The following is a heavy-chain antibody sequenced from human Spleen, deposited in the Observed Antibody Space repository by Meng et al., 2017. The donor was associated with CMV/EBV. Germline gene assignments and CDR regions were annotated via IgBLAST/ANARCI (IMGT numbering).Heavy chain of an antibody. CDR2: ITYVVSER. V-gene: IGHV3-30*04. Sequence: FPSSTYAMYSVRHAPGKGPECVAIITYVVSERYSAASVKVRFTISRDNSKNTVYLEMNSLRAGDSGVYYCARDRGGVMISAGTLDYWGQGTLVTVSS. D-gene: IGHD3-16*01. J-gene: IGHJ4*02. CDR1: FPSSTYA. CDR3: ARDRGGVMISAGTLDY.